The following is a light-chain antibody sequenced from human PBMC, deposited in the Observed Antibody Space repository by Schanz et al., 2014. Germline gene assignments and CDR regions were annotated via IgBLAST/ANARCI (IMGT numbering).Light chain of an antibody. CDR3: CSYAGSNNLGV. Sequence: QSALTQPPSASGSPGQSVTVSCTGTSSDVGGYDYVSWYQQLPGKAPKLMIYEVSKRPSGVPDRFSGSKSGNTASLTISGLQAEDEADYYCCSYAGSNNLGVFGGGTKLTVL. V-gene: IGLV2-8*01. J-gene: IGLJ3*02. CDR1: SSDVGGYDY. CDR2: EVS.